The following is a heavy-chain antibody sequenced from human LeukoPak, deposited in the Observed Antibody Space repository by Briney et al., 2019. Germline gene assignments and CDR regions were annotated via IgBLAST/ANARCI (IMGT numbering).Heavy chain of an antibody. D-gene: IGHD6-6*01. V-gene: IGHV4-34*01. CDR2: INHSGTT. Sequence: PSGTLSLTCGVHGGSFSGYHWTWIRQRPGKGLEWIGDINHSGTTHYSPPLKSRVTMSVDKSNNHFSLNLHAVTAADTGVYYCARGFTTSSLWFDPWGPGILVTVSS. CDR3: ARGFTTSSLWFDP. J-gene: IGHJ5*02. CDR1: GGSFSGYH.